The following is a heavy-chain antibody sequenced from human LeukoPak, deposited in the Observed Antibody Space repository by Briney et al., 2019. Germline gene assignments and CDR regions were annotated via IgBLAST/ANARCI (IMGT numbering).Heavy chain of an antibody. CDR1: GYTFTSYD. J-gene: IGHJ6*02. V-gene: IGHV1-8*01. CDR3: ARDPVAVPGSRVVYYALDV. D-gene: IGHD2-2*01. CDR2: MNPNSGNT. Sequence: ASVKVSCKASGYTFTSYDINWVRQATGQGLEWMGWMNPNSGNTGYAQKFQGRVTMTRNTSIGTAYMELSSLRSEDTAVYYCARDPVAVPGSRVVYYALDVWGQGTTVTVSS.